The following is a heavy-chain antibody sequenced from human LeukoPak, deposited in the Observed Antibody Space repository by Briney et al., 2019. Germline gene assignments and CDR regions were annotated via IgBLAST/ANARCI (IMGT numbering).Heavy chain of an antibody. V-gene: IGHV4-59*01. CDR2: IYYSGST. CDR1: GGSISSYY. Sequence: PSETLSLTCTVSGGSISSYYWSWIRQPPGKGLEWLGYIYYSGSTNYNPSLKSRVTISVDTSKNQFSLKLSSVTAADTAVYYCARTRSGSGWFDPWGQGTLVTVSS. J-gene: IGHJ5*02. CDR3: ARTRSGSGWFDP. D-gene: IGHD3-10*01.